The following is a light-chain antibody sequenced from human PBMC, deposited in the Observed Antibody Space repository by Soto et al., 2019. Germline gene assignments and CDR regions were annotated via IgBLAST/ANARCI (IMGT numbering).Light chain of an antibody. J-gene: IGKJ1*01. CDR1: QSVSGN. CDR2: DAS. Sequence: EIVMTQSPATLSVSPGDRATLSCRATQSVSGNVAWYQQRPGQAPRLLFYDASTRATGLPARFSGSASGTEFTLTISGLQSEDFAIYYCQQYKDWPLTFGQGTKVEIK. CDR3: QQYKDWPLT. V-gene: IGKV3-15*01.